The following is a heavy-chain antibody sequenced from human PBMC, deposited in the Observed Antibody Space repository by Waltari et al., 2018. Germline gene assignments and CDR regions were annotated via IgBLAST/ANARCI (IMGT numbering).Heavy chain of an antibody. CDR3: ARGAAAGSGPLIDY. CDR1: GYSIRSGYY. Sequence: QVQLRESGPGLLNPSETLSLTCAVSGYSIRSGYYWGWVRQPPGKGLEWIGSVYHSGNTYSNPSLKSRLIISADTSNNQLSLKLSSVTAADTAVYYCARGAAAGSGPLIDYWGQGILVTVSS. D-gene: IGHD6-13*01. V-gene: IGHV4-38-2*01. CDR2: VYHSGNT. J-gene: IGHJ4*02.